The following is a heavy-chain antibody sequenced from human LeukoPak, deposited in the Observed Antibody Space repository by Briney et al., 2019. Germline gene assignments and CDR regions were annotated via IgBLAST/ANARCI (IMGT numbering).Heavy chain of an antibody. CDR1: GYTXTGYY. D-gene: IGHD3-22*01. J-gene: IGHJ4*02. CDR3: ARDYYDSSGYYYVIDY. Sequence: GASVKVSCKASGYTXTGYYMHWVRQAPGQGLEWMGWINPNSGGTNYAQKFQGRVTMTRDTSISTAYMELSRLRSDDTAVYYCARDYYDSSGYYYVIDYWGQGTLVTVSS. CDR2: INPNSGGT. V-gene: IGHV1-2*02.